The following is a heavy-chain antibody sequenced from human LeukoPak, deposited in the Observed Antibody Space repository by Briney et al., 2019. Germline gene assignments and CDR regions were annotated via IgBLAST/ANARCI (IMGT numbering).Heavy chain of an antibody. V-gene: IGHV3-23*01. CDR1: GFNFGNYG. Sequence: GGSLRLSCAASGFNFGNYGMNWVRQAPGKGLEWVSGIRASGRTTDYADSVKGQFTISRDTSKNTLHLQMNSLRAEDTAVYYCAKHLTIVATIFDPWGQGTLVTVSS. D-gene: IGHD5-12*01. J-gene: IGHJ5*02. CDR2: IRASGRTT. CDR3: AKHLTIVATIFDP.